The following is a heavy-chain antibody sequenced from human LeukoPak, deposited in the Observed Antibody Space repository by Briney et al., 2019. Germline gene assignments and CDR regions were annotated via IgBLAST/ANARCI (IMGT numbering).Heavy chain of an antibody. V-gene: IGHV3-23*01. CDR1: EFTFINYA. CDR2: ISGNGGNS. D-gene: IGHD2-21*01. CDR3: AKVITWATKPFDI. J-gene: IGHJ3*02. Sequence: GGSLRLSCAASEFTFINYAMTWVRQAPGKGLEWVSIISGNGGNSYYGDSVKGRFIISRDNSKNTLYLQMNSLRVEDTAVYYCAKVITWATKPFDIWGQGTMVTVSS.